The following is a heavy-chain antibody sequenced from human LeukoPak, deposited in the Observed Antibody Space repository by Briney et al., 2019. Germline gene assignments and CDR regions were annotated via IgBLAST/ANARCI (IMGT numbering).Heavy chain of an antibody. V-gene: IGHV3-23*01. D-gene: IGHD6-13*01. Sequence: GGSLRLSCGASGFTFSSYAMSWVRQAPGKGLEWVSAISGSCGSTYYADSVKGRFTISRDTSKNTLYLQMNSLRAEDTAVYYCAEGARQYSSSSIDYWGPGTLVTVSS. CDR2: ISGSCGST. J-gene: IGHJ4*02. CDR3: AEGARQYSSSSIDY. CDR1: GFTFSSYA.